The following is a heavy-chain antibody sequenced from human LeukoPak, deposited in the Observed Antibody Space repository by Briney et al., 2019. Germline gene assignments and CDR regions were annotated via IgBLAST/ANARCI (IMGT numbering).Heavy chain of an antibody. V-gene: IGHV3-30*02. CDR1: GFIFSTYG. Sequence: GGSLRLSCAASGFIFSTYGMHWVRQAPGKGLEWVAVIWDDGSNKNYADSVKGRVTISRDNSKGTAFLQMNSLRRNDTAIYFCAKGLSAGTIDYWGQGALVTVSS. CDR2: IWDDGSNK. D-gene: IGHD6-19*01. CDR3: AKGLSAGTIDY. J-gene: IGHJ4*02.